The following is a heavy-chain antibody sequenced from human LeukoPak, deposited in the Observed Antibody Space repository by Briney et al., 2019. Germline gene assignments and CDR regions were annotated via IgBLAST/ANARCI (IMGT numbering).Heavy chain of an antibody. CDR2: INPDGSEK. V-gene: IGHV3-7*01. D-gene: IGHD6-19*01. Sequence: GGSLRLSCAASGFTCSSYEMNWVRQAPGKGLEWVASINPDGSEKYSVDSVKGRFTISRDNAKNSLYLQMNSLRAEDTAVYYCARDRGYSSFDYWGQGTLVTVSS. J-gene: IGHJ4*02. CDR1: GFTCSSYE. CDR3: ARDRGYSSFDY.